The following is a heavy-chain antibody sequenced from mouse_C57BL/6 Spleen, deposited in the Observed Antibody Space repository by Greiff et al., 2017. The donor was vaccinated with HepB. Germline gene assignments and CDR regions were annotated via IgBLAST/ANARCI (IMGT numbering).Heavy chain of an antibody. Sequence: EVQLVESGGGLVQPGGSLSLSCAASGFTFTDYYMSWVRQPPGKALEWLGFIRNKANGYTTEYSASVKGRFTISRDNSQSILYLQMNALRAADSAAYYCARYDFGSSWWYFDVWGTGTTVTVSS. D-gene: IGHD1-1*01. CDR3: ARYDFGSSWWYFDV. CDR1: GFTFTDYY. J-gene: IGHJ1*03. V-gene: IGHV7-3*01. CDR2: IRNKANGYTT.